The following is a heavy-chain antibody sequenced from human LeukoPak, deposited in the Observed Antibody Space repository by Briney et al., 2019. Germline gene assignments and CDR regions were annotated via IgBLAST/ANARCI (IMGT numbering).Heavy chain of an antibody. V-gene: IGHV3-33*01. Sequence: PGRSLRLSYAASGFSFSSHGMHWVRQAPGKGLEWLAVIGSDGVRDSHADSVRGRLTISRDNSKNMLFLQLNSLRVEDTAVYYCARDDTLPDNGLDAWGQGTMVTVSS. CDR2: IGSDGVRD. CDR3: ARDDTLPDNGLDA. D-gene: IGHD2-8*01. CDR1: GFSFSSHG. J-gene: IGHJ3*01.